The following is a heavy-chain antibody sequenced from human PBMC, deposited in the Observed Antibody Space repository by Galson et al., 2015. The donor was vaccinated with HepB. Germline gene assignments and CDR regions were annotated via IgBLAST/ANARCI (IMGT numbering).Heavy chain of an antibody. D-gene: IGHD5-24*01. J-gene: IGHJ5*02. V-gene: IGHV1-18*01. CDR2: ISVYNGNT. Sequence: SVKVSCKASGYTFTTYGINWVRQAPGQGLDWMGWISVYNGNTNYAQKLQGRVTMTRDTSTSTAYMDLMSQRSDDTAMYYCARGTPTIDSPPWSDPWGRGALVTGSS. CDR1: GYTFTTYG. CDR3: ARGTPTIDSPPWSDP.